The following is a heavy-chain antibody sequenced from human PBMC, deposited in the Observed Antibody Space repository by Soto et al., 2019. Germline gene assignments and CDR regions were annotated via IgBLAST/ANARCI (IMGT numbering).Heavy chain of an antibody. V-gene: IGHV4-39*01. Sequence: SDTLSLTCSVSGGSISSSSYYWGWVRQPPGKVLEWIGSIYYSGSTYYNPSLKSRVTISVDTSKNQFSLKLSSVTAADTAVYYCARGGRDGSGSYYTYYYYGMDVWGQGTTVTVSS. CDR2: IYYSGST. J-gene: IGHJ6*02. D-gene: IGHD3-10*01. CDR3: ARGGRDGSGSYYTYYYYGMDV. CDR1: GGSISSSSYY.